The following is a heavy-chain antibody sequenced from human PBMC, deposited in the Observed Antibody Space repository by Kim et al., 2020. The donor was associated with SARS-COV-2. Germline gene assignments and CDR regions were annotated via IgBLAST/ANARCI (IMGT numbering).Heavy chain of an antibody. Sequence: SVKVSCKASGGTFSSYAISWVRQAPGQGLEWMGGIIPIFGTANYAQKFQGRVTITADESTSTAYMELSSLRSEDTAVYYCARGAPEEEWLFVYWGQGTLVTVSS. CDR3: ARGAPEEEWLFVY. J-gene: IGHJ4*02. CDR2: IIPIFGTA. D-gene: IGHD3-3*01. V-gene: IGHV1-69*13. CDR1: GGTFSSYA.